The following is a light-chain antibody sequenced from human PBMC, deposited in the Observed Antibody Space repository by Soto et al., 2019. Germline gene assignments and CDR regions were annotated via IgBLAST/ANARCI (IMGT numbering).Light chain of an antibody. V-gene: IGKV2-40*01. CDR1: QSLLDSDDGNTY. Sequence: DIVMPQTPLSLTVTPGEPASISCRSSQSLLDSDDGNTYLDWYLQKPGQSPQLLIYTVSYRASGVPDRFSGSASGTDFTLKISRVEAEDVGVYYCMQRIEFPLTFGGGTKVEIK. CDR3: MQRIEFPLT. J-gene: IGKJ4*01. CDR2: TVS.